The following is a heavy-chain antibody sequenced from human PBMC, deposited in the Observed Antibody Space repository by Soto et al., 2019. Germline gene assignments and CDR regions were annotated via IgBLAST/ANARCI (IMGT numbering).Heavy chain of an antibody. D-gene: IGHD6-19*01. CDR2: IIPIFGTA. CDR3: ASSTSGQWLVPTYYYYYGMDV. V-gene: IGHV1-69*13. CDR1: GGTFSSYA. Sequence: SVKVSCKASGGTFSSYAISWVRQAPGQGLEWMGGIIPIFGTANYAQKFQGRVTITADESTSTAYMELSSLRSEDTAVYYCASSTSGQWLVPTYYYYYGMDVWGQGTTVTVSS. J-gene: IGHJ6*02.